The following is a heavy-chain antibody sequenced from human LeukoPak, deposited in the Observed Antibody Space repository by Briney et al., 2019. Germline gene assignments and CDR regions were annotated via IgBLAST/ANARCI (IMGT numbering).Heavy chain of an antibody. J-gene: IGHJ4*01. Sequence: PGESLRLSCAASGSTFSRYAMHWVRQAPGKGLVWVSRLGADGSGTNYADSVKGRFTISRDNAKNTVYLQMSSLRAEDTAVYYCARDGFTGPRAAYLDHWGQGTLVTVSS. CDR2: LGADGSGT. CDR1: GSTFSRYA. V-gene: IGHV3-74*01. D-gene: IGHD2-8*02. CDR3: ARDGFTGPRAAYLDH.